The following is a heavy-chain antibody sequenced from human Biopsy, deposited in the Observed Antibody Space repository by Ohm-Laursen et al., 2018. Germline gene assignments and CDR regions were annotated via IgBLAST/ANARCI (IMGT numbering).Heavy chain of an antibody. Sequence: PSETLSLTCNVSGGDINNYYWSWIRQPAGKGLEWIGRIYPGGSTNYNPSLKSRVTMSVDTSKKQISLRPRSITAADTAMYYCASVVLGPTNDAFDLWGQGTMVVVSS. D-gene: IGHD3-22*01. CDR3: ASVVLGPTNDAFDL. J-gene: IGHJ3*01. V-gene: IGHV4-4*07. CDR1: GGDINNYY. CDR2: IYPGGST.